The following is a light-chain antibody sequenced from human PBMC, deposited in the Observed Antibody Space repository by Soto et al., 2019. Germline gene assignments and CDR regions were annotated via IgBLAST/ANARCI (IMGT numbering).Light chain of an antibody. CDR1: RDIGTW. J-gene: IGKJ3*01. CDR3: QQASVLPFT. V-gene: IGKV1-12*01. Sequence: DIQMTQSPSSVSASVGDRVTITCRASRDIGTWLAWYQQIPGKAPKLLIFAASTLQNRVPSRFSGSGSGTDFTLTISCLQPEDFETYYCQQASVLPFTFGPGTKVDIK. CDR2: AAS.